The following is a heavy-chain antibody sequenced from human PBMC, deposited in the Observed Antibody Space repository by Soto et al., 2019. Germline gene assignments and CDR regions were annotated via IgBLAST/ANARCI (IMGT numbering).Heavy chain of an antibody. D-gene: IGHD6-6*01. CDR2: ISGSGGST. J-gene: IGHJ3*02. V-gene: IGHV3-23*01. Sequence: GGSLRLSCAASGFTFSSYAMSWVRQAPGKGLEWVSAISGSGGSTYYADSVKGRFTISRDNSKNTLYLQMNSLSAEDTAVYYCAKVYDPTEKASIAARFAFDIWGQGSMVTVSS. CDR3: AKVYDPTEKASIAARFAFDI. CDR1: GFTFSSYA.